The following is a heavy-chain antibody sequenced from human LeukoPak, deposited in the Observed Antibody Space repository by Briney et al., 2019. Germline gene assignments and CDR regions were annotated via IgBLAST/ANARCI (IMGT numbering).Heavy chain of an antibody. V-gene: IGHV3-21*01. D-gene: IGHD3-22*01. CDR2: ISSSSSYI. Sequence: PGGSLRLSCAASGFTFSSYSMNWVRQAPGKGPEWVSSISSSSSYIYYADSVKGRFTISRDNAKNSLYLQMNSLRAEDTAVYYCARCITMIVVPDAFDIWGQGTMVTVSS. J-gene: IGHJ3*02. CDR3: ARCITMIVVPDAFDI. CDR1: GFTFSSYS.